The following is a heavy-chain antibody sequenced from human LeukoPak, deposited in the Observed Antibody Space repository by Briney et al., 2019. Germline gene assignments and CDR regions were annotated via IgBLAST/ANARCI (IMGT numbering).Heavy chain of an antibody. V-gene: IGHV3-23*01. Sequence: GSVRLSCAASGFTFTSYAMSWVRQAPGKGLEWVSAISGSGGTTYYADSVKGRFTISRDNSKNTLYLQMNSLRAEDTAVYYCAKPSREGGMYSDFDYWGQGTLVTVSS. CDR2: ISGSGGTT. CDR3: AKPSREGGMYSDFDY. CDR1: GFTFTSYA. J-gene: IGHJ4*02. D-gene: IGHD2-8*01.